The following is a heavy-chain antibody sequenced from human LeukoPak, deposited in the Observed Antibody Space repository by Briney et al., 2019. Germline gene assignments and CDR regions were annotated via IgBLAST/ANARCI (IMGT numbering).Heavy chain of an antibody. CDR2: ISGNGGST. Sequence: GGSLRLSCAASGFTFSSYGMSWVRQAPGKGLERVSAISGNGGSTYYADSVKGRFTISRDNSKNTLYLQMNSLRAEDTAVYYCAKEGYSYGLEDYFDYWGQGTLVTVSS. V-gene: IGHV3-23*01. J-gene: IGHJ4*02. CDR3: AKEGYSYGLEDYFDY. CDR1: GFTFSSYG. D-gene: IGHD5-18*01.